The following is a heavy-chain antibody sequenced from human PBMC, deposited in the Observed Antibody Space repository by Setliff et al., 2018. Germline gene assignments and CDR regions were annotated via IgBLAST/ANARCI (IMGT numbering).Heavy chain of an antibody. Sequence: GGSLRLSCAASGFTFSNSWMSWVRQAPGKGLEWVANIKQDGSEKYYVDSVKGRFTISRDNAKNSLYLQMSSLKAEDTAVYYCARETLPYYFDYWGQGTLVTVSS. CDR1: GFTFSNSW. V-gene: IGHV3-7*01. CDR3: ARETLPYYFDY. CDR2: IKQDGSEK. J-gene: IGHJ4*02.